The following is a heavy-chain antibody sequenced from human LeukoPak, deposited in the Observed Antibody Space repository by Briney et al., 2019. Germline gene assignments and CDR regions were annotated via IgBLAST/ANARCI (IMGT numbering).Heavy chain of an antibody. Sequence: QPGGSLRLSCAASGFTFSSYAMHWVRQAPGKGLEWVAVISYDGSNKYYADSVKGRFTISRDNSKNTLYLQMNSLRAEDTAVYYCARGSLAGYYDSSGYSIDYWGQGTLVTVSS. CDR2: ISYDGSNK. V-gene: IGHV3-30-3*01. J-gene: IGHJ4*02. D-gene: IGHD3-22*01. CDR3: ARGSLAGYYDSSGYSIDY. CDR1: GFTFSSYA.